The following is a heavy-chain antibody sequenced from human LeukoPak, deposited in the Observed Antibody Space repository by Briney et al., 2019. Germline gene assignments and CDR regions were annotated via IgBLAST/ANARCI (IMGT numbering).Heavy chain of an antibody. CDR3: TTDSDVRYCSSTSCYSDY. J-gene: IGHJ4*02. CDR1: GFTFSNAW. V-gene: IGHV3-15*01. D-gene: IGHD2-2*02. Sequence: GGSLRLSCAASGFTFSNAWMSWVRQAPGKGLERVGRIKSKTDGGTTDYAAPVKGRFTISRDDSKNTLYLQMNSLKTEDTAVYYCTTDSDVRYCSSTSCYSDYWGQGTLVTVSS. CDR2: IKSKTDGGTT.